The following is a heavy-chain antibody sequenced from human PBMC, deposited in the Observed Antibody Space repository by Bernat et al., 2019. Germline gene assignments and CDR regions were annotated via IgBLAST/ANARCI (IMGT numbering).Heavy chain of an antibody. Sequence: EVQLVETGGGLIQPGGSLRLSCAASGFIVSSNYMSWVRQAPGKGLEWVSVIYSGGSTYYADSVKGRFTIYRDNSKNTLYLQMNSLRAEDTAVYYRARKAKRLVLDYWGQGTLVTVSS. CDR2: IYSGGST. CDR1: GFIVSSNY. D-gene: IGHD6-6*01. J-gene: IGHJ4*02. V-gene: IGHV3-53*05. CDR3: ARKAKRLVLDY.